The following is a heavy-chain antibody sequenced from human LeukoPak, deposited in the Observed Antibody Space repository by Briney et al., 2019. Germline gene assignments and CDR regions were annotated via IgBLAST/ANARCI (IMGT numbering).Heavy chain of an antibody. D-gene: IGHD4/OR15-4a*01. V-gene: IGHV4-59*01. CDR1: GGSISSYY. CDR2: IYYSGNT. CDR3: ARRPGEYGGNDFDY. Sequence: SETLSLTCTVSGGSISSYYWSWIRQPPGKGLEWIGYIYYSGNTNYNPSLKSRVTISVDTSKNQFSLNLSSVTAADTAVYYCARRPGEYGGNDFDYWGQGTLVTVSS. J-gene: IGHJ4*02.